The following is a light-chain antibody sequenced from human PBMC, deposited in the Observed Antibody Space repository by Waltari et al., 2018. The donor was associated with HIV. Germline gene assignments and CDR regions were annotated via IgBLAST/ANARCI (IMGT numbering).Light chain of an antibody. CDR3: YSYAGSRTWV. Sequence: QSALTQPASVSGSPGQSITISCSGSSRDVGGYDYVSWCQQHPGKAPKLIIYGVNTRPSGVSNRCSGSKSGNTASLTISGLQAEDEADYYCYSYAGSRTWVFGGGTKLTVL. CDR1: SRDVGGYDY. V-gene: IGLV2-23*02. J-gene: IGLJ3*02. CDR2: GVN.